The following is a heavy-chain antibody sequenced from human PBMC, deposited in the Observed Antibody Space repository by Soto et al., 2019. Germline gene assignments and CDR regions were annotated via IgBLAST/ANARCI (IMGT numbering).Heavy chain of an antibody. V-gene: IGHV4-39*01. CDR3: ARHLKAVAAAMAH. CDR1: GDSISDTIYY. CDR2: IHYSGTS. J-gene: IGHJ4*02. D-gene: IGHD6-19*01. Sequence: SETLSLTCRVSGDSISDTIYYWGWVRQSPGKGLEWIGSIHYSGTSQFHPSLKTRVTISVDTSKNEFSLRLRSVTAADTAVYFCARHLKAVAAAMAHWGQGIPVTVSS.